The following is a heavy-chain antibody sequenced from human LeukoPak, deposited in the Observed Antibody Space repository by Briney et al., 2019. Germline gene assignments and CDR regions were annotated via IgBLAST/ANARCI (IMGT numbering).Heavy chain of an antibody. V-gene: IGHV3-21*01. Sequence: KAGGSLRLSCEVSGFTFSTYSMNWVRQAPGKGLEWVSSISSSSSYIYYADSVKGRFTISRDNAKNSLFLQMNSLRAEDTAVYYCARERYSGYDWDYYYMDVWGKGTTVTISS. CDR2: ISSSSSYI. J-gene: IGHJ6*03. D-gene: IGHD5-12*01. CDR3: ARERYSGYDWDYYYMDV. CDR1: GFTFSTYS.